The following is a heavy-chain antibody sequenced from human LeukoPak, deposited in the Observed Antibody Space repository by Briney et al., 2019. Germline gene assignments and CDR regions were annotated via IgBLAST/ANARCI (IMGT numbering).Heavy chain of an antibody. Sequence: ASVKVSFKASGYTFTSYYMHWVRQAPGQGLEWMGIINPSGGSTSYAQKFQGRVTMTRDTSTSTVYMELSSLRSEGTAVYYCARDKWPKPKAESPGGYWGQGTLVTVSS. D-gene: IGHD5-12*01. CDR1: GYTFTSYY. CDR3: ARDKWPKPKAESPGGY. J-gene: IGHJ4*02. CDR2: INPSGGST. V-gene: IGHV1-46*01.